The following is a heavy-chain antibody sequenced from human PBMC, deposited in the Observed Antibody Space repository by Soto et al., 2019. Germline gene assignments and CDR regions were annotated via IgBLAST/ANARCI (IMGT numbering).Heavy chain of an antibody. J-gene: IGHJ4*02. V-gene: IGHV4-34*01. CDR1: GGSFSTYY. Sequence: QVQLQQWGAGLLKPSETLSLTCTVYGGSFSTYYWSWIRQPPGKGLEWIGEINHSGNTNYNPSLMGRVTMSFDTSKNQFSLKLSSVTAADTAMYYCTGPYPYYFDSWGQGTLVTVSS. CDR3: TGPYPYYFDS. CDR2: INHSGNT.